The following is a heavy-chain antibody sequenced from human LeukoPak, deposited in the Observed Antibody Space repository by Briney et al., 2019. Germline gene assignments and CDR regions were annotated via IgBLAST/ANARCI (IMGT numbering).Heavy chain of an antibody. V-gene: IGHV3-30*04. CDR1: GFTFSTYA. J-gene: IGHJ4*02. Sequence: GGSLRLSCAASGFTFSTYARHWLRQAPGKGLEWVAVMSYDGSNKYYVDSVKGRFTISRDNSNNTLYLQMSSLRAEDTAVYYCARRLDCWGQGTLVTVSS. CDR2: MSYDGSNK. CDR3: ARRLDC.